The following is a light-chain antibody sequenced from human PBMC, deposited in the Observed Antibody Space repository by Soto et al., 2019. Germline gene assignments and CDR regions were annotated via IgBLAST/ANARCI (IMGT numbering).Light chain of an antibody. CDR1: QSITDW. CDR2: KAS. V-gene: IGKV1-5*03. J-gene: IGKJ4*01. Sequence: DIQMTQSPSTLSASVGDRVTITCRASQSITDWLAWYQQKPGKAPKFLIYKASNLEGGVPSRFSGSGSGTEFTLTISSVQPDDFATYYCQQLNSYRLTFGGGTKVEIK. CDR3: QQLNSYRLT.